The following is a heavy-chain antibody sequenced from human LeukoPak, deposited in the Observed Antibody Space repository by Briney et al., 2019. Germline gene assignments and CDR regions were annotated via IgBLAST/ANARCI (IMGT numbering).Heavy chain of an antibody. CDR3: AKDYNILTGYYVNWFDP. CDR1: GFTFSTYG. J-gene: IGHJ5*02. Sequence: PGGSLRPSCAASGFTFSTYGMHWVRQAPGKGLEWVAFIRYDGSNKYYADSVKGRFTISRDNSKNTLYLQMNSLRVEDTAVYYCAKDYNILTGYYVNWFDPWGQGTLVTVSS. V-gene: IGHV3-30*02. D-gene: IGHD3-9*01. CDR2: IRYDGSNK.